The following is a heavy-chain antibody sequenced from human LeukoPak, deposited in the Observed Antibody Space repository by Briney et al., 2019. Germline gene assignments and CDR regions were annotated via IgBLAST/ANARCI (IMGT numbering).Heavy chain of an antibody. CDR1: GFTFSSYA. CDR2: ISGSGGST. Sequence: PGGSLRLSCAASGFTFSSYAMSWVRQAPGKGLEWVSAISGSGGSTYCADSVKGRFTISRDNSKNTLYLQMNSLRAEDTAVYYCAKGLGDIVLNGIEYWGQGTLVTVSS. D-gene: IGHD2-8*01. J-gene: IGHJ4*02. V-gene: IGHV3-23*01. CDR3: AKGLGDIVLNGIEY.